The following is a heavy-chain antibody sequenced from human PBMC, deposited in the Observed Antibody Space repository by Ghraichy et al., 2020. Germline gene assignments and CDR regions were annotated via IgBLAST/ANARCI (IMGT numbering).Heavy chain of an antibody. J-gene: IGHJ4*02. V-gene: IGHV4-61*01. CDR2: IYYSGST. CDR3: ARWYYYDSSGYYYPSYYFDY. D-gene: IGHD3-22*01. CDR1: GGSVSSGSYY. Sequence: SETLSLTCTVSGGSVSSGSYYWSWIRQPPGKGLEWIGYIYYSGSTNYNPSLKSRVTISVDTSKNQFSLKLSSVTAADTAVYYCARWYYYDSSGYYYPSYYFDYWGQGTLVTVSS.